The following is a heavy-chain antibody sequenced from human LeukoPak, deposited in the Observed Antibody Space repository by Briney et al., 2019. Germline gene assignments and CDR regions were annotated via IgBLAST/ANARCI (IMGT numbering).Heavy chain of an antibody. Sequence: GESLKISCKGSGYSFTSYWIGWVRQMPGKGLEWMGIIYPGDSDTRYSPSFQGQVTISADKSISTAYLRWSSLKASDTAMYYCARHPEDSDRDGCNPLYYMDVWGKGTTVTVSS. D-gene: IGHD5-24*01. CDR1: GYSFTSYW. CDR3: ARHPEDSDRDGCNPLYYMDV. CDR2: IYPGDSDT. V-gene: IGHV5-51*01. J-gene: IGHJ6*03.